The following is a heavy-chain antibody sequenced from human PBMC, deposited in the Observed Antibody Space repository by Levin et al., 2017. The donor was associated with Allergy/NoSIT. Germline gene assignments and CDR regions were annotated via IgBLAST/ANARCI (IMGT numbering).Heavy chain of an antibody. V-gene: IGHV3-23*01. D-gene: IGHD6-13*01. Sequence: GGSLRLSCAASGFTFSSYAMSWVRQAPGKGLEWVSAISGSGGSTYYADSVKGRFTISRDNSKNTLYLQMNSLRAEDTAVYYCAKDKLYSSSFGYFDYWGQGTLVTVSS. J-gene: IGHJ4*02. CDR1: GFTFSSYA. CDR3: AKDKLYSSSFGYFDY. CDR2: ISGSGGST.